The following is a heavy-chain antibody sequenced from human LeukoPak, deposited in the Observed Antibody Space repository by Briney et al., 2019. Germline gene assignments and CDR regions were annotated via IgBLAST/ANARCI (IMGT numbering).Heavy chain of an antibody. CDR1: GGTFSRYA. CDR3: ARGHDVSNYYYYYYMDV. Sequence: GASGKVSCKASGGTFSRYAISWVRQAPGQGLEWMGGIIPIFGTANYAQKFQGRVTITADKSTSTAYMELSSLRSEDTAVYYCARGHDVSNYYYYYYMDVWGKGTTVTVSS. D-gene: IGHD1-1*01. V-gene: IGHV1-69*06. J-gene: IGHJ6*03. CDR2: IIPIFGTA.